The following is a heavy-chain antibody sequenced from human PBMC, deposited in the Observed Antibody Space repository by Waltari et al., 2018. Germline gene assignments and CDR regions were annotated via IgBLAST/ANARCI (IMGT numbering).Heavy chain of an antibody. CDR1: GYTFTGYY. J-gene: IGHJ4*02. CDR2: INPTSGGT. CDR3: ARDPGSIVVVVAATYFDY. Sequence: QVQLVQSGAEVKKPGASVKVSCKASGYTFTGYYIHWVRQAPGQGLEWMGWINPTSGGTNYAQKFQGRVTMTRDTSISTAYMELSRLTSDDTAVYYCARDPGSIVVVVAATYFDYWGQGTLVTVSS. V-gene: IGHV1-2*02. D-gene: IGHD2-15*01.